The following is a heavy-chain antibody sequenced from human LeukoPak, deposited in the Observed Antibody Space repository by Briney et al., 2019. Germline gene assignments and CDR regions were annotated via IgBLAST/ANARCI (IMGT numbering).Heavy chain of an antibody. CDR2: ISGSGGST. CDR1: GFTFSSYA. D-gene: IGHD3-22*01. V-gene: IGHV3-23*01. J-gene: IGHJ3*02. CDR3: AKVNYDSSGYDAFDI. Sequence: GGSLRLSCAAAGFTFSSYAMSWVRQAPGKGLEWVSAISGSGGSTYYADSVKGRFTISRDNSKNTLYLQMNSLRAEDTAVYYCAKVNYDSSGYDAFDIWGQGTMVTVSS.